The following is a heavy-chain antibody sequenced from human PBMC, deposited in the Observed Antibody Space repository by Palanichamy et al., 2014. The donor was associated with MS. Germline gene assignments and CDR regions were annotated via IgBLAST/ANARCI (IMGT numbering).Heavy chain of an antibody. D-gene: IGHD2-2*01. J-gene: IGHJ4*02. CDR1: GFNLSDYW. Sequence: EVQLLESGGGSVQPGGSLRLSCAVSGFNLSDYWIHWVRQPPGKGLMWVSRISPDGSSASYADSVEGRFTISRDNAKDTACLQMNSLRVEDTAVYYCGRYTTSHPGWGQGTLVTVSS. CDR3: GRYTTSHPG. CDR2: ISPDGSSA. V-gene: IGHV3-74*01.